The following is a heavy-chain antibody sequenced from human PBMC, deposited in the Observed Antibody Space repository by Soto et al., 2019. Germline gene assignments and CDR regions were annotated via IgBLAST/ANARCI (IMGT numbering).Heavy chain of an antibody. CDR3: ASSILRTIFGVVDYHY. J-gene: IGHJ4*02. Sequence: QLQLQESGPGLVKPSETLSLTCTVSGDSISSSAYHWGWIRQPPGKGLEWIGSIYYSGSTYYNPSLKSRVTISVDTSKNQISLKLSSVTAADTAVYYCASSILRTIFGVVDYHYWCQGTLVPVSP. D-gene: IGHD3-3*01. V-gene: IGHV4-39*01. CDR1: GDSISSSAYH. CDR2: IYYSGST.